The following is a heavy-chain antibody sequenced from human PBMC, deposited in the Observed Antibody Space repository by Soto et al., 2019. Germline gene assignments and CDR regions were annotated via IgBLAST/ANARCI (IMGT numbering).Heavy chain of an antibody. CDR3: ARECYYHGSGITGGCFDC. D-gene: IGHD3-10*01. CDR1: GVTVSSNY. Sequence: EVQLVESGGGLVQPGGSLRLSCAASGVTVSSNYMSWVRQAPGKGLEWVSVIYSGGSTYYADSVKGRFTISRDNSKNTRYLQKRTRGAEGTAVYYSARECYYHGSGITGGCFDCWGQGTVVTVSP. CDR2: IYSGGST. J-gene: IGHJ4*02. V-gene: IGHV3-66*01.